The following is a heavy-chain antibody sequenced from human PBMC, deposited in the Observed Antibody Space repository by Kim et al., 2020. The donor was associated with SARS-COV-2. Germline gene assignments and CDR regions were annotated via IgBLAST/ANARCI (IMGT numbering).Heavy chain of an antibody. CDR3: ARDRRDGYNVYDN. D-gene: IGHD3-22*01. J-gene: IGHJ4*02. V-gene: IGHV3-7*01. Sequence: CGDSVKGRFTFSRENAKNSVSLQMNGLRAEDTAVYYCARDRRDGYNVYDNWGQGALVTVSS.